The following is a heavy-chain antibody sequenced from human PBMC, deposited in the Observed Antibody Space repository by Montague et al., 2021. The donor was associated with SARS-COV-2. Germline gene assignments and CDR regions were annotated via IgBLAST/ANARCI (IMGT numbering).Heavy chain of an antibody. CDR3: ARVRHSYGYLSAFDI. D-gene: IGHD5-18*01. CDR2: IGSSGSTI. J-gene: IGHJ3*02. V-gene: IGHV3-11*01. CDR1: GFTFSDYY. Sequence: SLRLSCAASGFTFSDYYTSWIRQAPGKGLEWVSYIGSSGSTIYYADSVKGRFTISRDNAKNSLYLQMNSLRAEDTAVYYCARVRHSYGYLSAFDIWGQGTMVTVSS.